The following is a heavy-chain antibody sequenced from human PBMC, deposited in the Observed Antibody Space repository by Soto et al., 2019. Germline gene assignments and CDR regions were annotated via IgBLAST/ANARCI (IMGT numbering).Heavy chain of an antibody. Sequence: GGSLRLSCAVSGITFRSHALSWVRQAPGKGLEWVSDIIGSGTAMYYADSVKGRFTISRDNAKNSLYLQMNSLRAEDTAVYYCARELSGRFDPWGQGTLVTVSS. CDR2: IIGSGTAM. CDR1: GITFRSHA. V-gene: IGHV3-48*04. CDR3: ARELSGRFDP. J-gene: IGHJ5*02.